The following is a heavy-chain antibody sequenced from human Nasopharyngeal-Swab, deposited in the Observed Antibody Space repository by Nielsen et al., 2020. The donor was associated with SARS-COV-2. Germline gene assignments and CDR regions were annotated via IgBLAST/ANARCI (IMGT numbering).Heavy chain of an antibody. CDR3: ARRPGYSYGIEYYFDY. Sequence: LSLTCAASGFTFSSYWMSWVRQAPGKGLEWVANIKQDGSEKYYVDSVKGRFTISRDNAKNSLYLQMNSLRAEDTAVYYCARRPGYSYGIEYYFDYWGQGTLVTVSS. J-gene: IGHJ4*02. CDR1: GFTFSSYW. D-gene: IGHD5-18*01. V-gene: IGHV3-7*02. CDR2: IKQDGSEK.